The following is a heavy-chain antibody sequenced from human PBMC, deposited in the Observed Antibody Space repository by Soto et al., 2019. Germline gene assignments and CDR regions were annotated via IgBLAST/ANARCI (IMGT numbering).Heavy chain of an antibody. D-gene: IGHD3-10*01. Sequence: QVQLVESGGGVVQPGRSLRLSCAASGFTFSSYGMHWVRQAPGKGLEWVAVISYDGSNKYYADSVKGRFTISRDNSKNTLYLQRNSLRAEDTAVYYCAKDAEVGLLWFGESYYYYMDVWGKGTTVTVSS. CDR3: AKDAEVGLLWFGESYYYYMDV. V-gene: IGHV3-30*18. J-gene: IGHJ6*03. CDR2: ISYDGSNK. CDR1: GFTFSSYG.